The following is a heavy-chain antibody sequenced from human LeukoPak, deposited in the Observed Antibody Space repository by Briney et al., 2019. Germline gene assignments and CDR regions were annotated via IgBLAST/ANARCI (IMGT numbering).Heavy chain of an antibody. V-gene: IGHV3-30*18. D-gene: IGHD3-22*01. Sequence: PGRSLRLSCAASGFTFSSYGMHWVRQAPGKGLEWVAVISYDGSNIYYADSVKGRFTISRDNSRNTLYLQVNSLRAEDTAVYYCAKVSRRYYDSSGYLYFDYWGQGTLVTVSS. CDR2: ISYDGSNI. J-gene: IGHJ4*02. CDR3: AKVSRRYYDSSGYLYFDY. CDR1: GFTFSSYG.